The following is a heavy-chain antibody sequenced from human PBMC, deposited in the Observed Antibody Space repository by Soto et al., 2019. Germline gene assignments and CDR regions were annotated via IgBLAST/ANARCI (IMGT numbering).Heavy chain of an antibody. D-gene: IGHD2-21*02. Sequence: QVQLQESGPGLVKPSGTLSLTCAVSGGSVSSSNWWSWVRQSPGKGLEWMGEIYHSGSAHYNPSLKSRATISLDKSKNQFSLRLTSVTAADTAVYYCARVPGVVVSADDAFDIWDPGTRVSVSS. CDR1: GGSVSSSNW. J-gene: IGHJ3*02. CDR3: ARVPGVVVSADDAFDI. CDR2: IYHSGSA. V-gene: IGHV4-4*02.